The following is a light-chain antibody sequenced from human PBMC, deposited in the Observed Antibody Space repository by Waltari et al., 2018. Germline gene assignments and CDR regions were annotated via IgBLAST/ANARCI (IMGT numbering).Light chain of an antibody. CDR1: SDIAKN. CDR3: QQHDRQPYT. CDR2: LAS. V-gene: IGKV1-33*01. Sequence: DIQMTQSPSSLSTSVGDRVNISCQASSDIAKNLNWYQQKPVKDPKILSSLASNLETGVPARFSGSGSGTDFTFTISTLQPEDVATYYCQQHDRQPYTFGQGTEL. J-gene: IGKJ2*01.